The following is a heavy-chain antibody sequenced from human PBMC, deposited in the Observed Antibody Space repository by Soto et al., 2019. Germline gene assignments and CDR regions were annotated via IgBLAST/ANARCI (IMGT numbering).Heavy chain of an antibody. CDR3: AKEDSSVYYALGYFDY. Sequence: PGGSLRLSCAASGFTFSSYDMHWVRQATGKGLEWVSAIGTAGDTYYPGSVKGRFTISRENAKNSLYLQMNSLRAEDTAVYYCAKEDSSVYYALGYFDYGGQGPPVTFPS. V-gene: IGHV3-13*01. CDR1: GFTFSSYD. CDR2: IGTAGDT. J-gene: IGHJ4*02. D-gene: IGHD3-22*01.